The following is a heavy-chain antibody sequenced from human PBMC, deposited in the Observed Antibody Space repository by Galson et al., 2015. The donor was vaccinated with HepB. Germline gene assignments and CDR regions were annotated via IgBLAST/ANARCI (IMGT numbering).Heavy chain of an antibody. J-gene: IGHJ4*02. D-gene: IGHD2-8*01. V-gene: IGHV3-23*01. Sequence: SLRLSCAASGFTFSNYVMIWVRQAPGKGLEWVSLITAAGDTFYTDSVNGRFTITRDNSESTLYLQMSSLGADDTAVYYCAANNGRGTEMLLDSWGQGTQVTVSS. CDR3: AANNGRGTEMLLDS. CDR2: ITAAGDT. CDR1: GFTFSNYV.